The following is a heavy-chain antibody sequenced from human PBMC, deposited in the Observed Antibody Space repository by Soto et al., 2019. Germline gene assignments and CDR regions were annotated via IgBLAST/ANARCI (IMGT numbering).Heavy chain of an antibody. CDR3: AKTSGSYFGYNWFDP. Sequence: GGSLRLSCAASGFTFSSYAMSWVRQAPWKGLEWVSAISGSGGSTYYADSVKGRFTISRDNSKNTLYLQMNSLRAEDTAVYSCAKTSGSYFGYNWFDPWGQGTLVTVS. CDR1: GFTFSSYA. CDR2: ISGSGGST. V-gene: IGHV3-23*01. J-gene: IGHJ5*02. D-gene: IGHD1-26*01.